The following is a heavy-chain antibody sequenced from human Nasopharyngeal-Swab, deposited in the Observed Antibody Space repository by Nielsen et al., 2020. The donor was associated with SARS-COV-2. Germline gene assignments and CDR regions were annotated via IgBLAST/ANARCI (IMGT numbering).Heavy chain of an antibody. CDR1: GGSFSGYY. CDR2: INHSGST. J-gene: IGHJ4*02. CDR3: ARLPHRDTAMVKAVVLDY. V-gene: IGHV4-34*01. D-gene: IGHD5-18*01. Sequence: SETLSLTCAVYGGSFSGYYWSWIRQPPGKGLEWIGEINHSGSTNYNPSLKSRVTISVDTSKNQFSLKLSSVTAAGTAVYYCARLPHRDTAMVKAVVLDYWGQGTLVTVSS.